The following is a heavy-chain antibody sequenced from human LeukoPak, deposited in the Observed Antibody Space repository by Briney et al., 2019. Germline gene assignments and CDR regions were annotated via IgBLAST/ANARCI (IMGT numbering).Heavy chain of an antibody. V-gene: IGHV1-69*01. D-gene: IGHD5-18*01. CDR1: GGTFSSYA. CDR3: AASDTAMVIPHYYYYYGMDV. CDR2: IIPIFGTA. Sequence: SVKVSCKASGGTFSSYAISWVRQAPGQGLEWMGGIIPIFGTANYAQKFQGRVTITADESTSTAYMELSSLRSEDTAVYYCAASDTAMVIPHYYYYYGMDVWGQGTTVTVSS. J-gene: IGHJ6*02.